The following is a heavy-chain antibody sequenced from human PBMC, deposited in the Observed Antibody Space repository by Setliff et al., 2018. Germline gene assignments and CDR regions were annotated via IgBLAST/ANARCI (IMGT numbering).Heavy chain of an antibody. CDR3: ARAGSAAAGRKGVFEY. CDR2: INPYSGGT. J-gene: IGHJ4*02. D-gene: IGHD6-13*01. V-gene: IGHV1-2*02. Sequence: GASVKVSCKASGYTFTGRYMHWVRQAPGQGLEWMGWINPYSGGTTYAQKFQGRVTFTRDTSTSTLYMELSSLISEDTAVYYCARAGSAAAGRKGVFEYWGQGSLVTVSS. CDR1: GYTFTGRY.